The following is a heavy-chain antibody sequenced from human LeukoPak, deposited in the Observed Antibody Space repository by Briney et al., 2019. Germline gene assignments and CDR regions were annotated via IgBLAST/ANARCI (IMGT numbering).Heavy chain of an antibody. CDR3: ARDCSSTSCYYNWFDP. Sequence: GASVKVSCKASGYTFTSYGIGWVRQAPGQGLEWMGWISAYNGNTNYAQKLQGRVTMTTDTSTSTAYMEPRSLRSDDTAVYYCARDCSSTSCYYNWFDPWGQGTLVTVSS. CDR1: GYTFTSYG. J-gene: IGHJ5*02. V-gene: IGHV1-18*01. D-gene: IGHD2-2*01. CDR2: ISAYNGNT.